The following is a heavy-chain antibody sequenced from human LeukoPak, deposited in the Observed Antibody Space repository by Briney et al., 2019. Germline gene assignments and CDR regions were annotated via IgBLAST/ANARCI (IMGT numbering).Heavy chain of an antibody. D-gene: IGHD2-15*01. CDR3: ARQLAAGNDGFDV. J-gene: IGHJ3*01. V-gene: IGHV4-39*01. Sequence: TSETLSLTCSVSGVSIYSSTYYWAWIRQPPGKGLEVIGSIYYNEDTFHNPSLKSRLTISVDTSANLFSLRLTSVTAADTATYYCARQLAAGNDGFDVWGQGTVVTVSS. CDR1: GVSIYSSTYY. CDR2: IYYNEDT.